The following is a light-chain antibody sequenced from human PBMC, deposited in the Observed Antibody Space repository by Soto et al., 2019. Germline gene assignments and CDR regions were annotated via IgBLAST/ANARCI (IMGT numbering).Light chain of an antibody. Sequence: QSALAQPASVSGSPGQSITISCTGTSGDVGSYNFVSWYQQYPGKAPQLIIYEVTNRPSGVSNRFSGSKSGNTASLTISGLQAEDEAVYYCSSYAGYSTLFGGGTKLTVL. J-gene: IGLJ2*01. V-gene: IGLV2-14*01. CDR1: SGDVGSYNF. CDR3: SSYAGYSTL. CDR2: EVT.